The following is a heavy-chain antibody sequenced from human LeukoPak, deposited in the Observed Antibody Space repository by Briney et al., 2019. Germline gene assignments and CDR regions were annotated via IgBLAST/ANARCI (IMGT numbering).Heavy chain of an antibody. D-gene: IGHD3-22*01. CDR2: IYYSGST. J-gene: IGHJ4*02. CDR3: ARRQYYYDSSGYYFDY. CDR1: GGSISSYY. Sequence: SETLSLTCTVSGGSISSYYWSWIRQPPGKGLEWIGYIYYSGSTNYNSSLKSRVTISVDTSKNQFSLKLSSVTAADTAVYYCARRQYYYDSSGYYFDYWGQGTLVTVSS. V-gene: IGHV4-59*08.